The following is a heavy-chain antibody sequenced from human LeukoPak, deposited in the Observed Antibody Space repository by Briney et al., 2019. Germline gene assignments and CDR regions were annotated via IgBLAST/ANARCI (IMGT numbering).Heavy chain of an antibody. Sequence: PGGSLRLSCAASRFAFSDYHMSWIRQTPGRGLEWLSYVSGSGSTVYYADSVKGRFNIFRDNAKNSLFLQMNSLRAEDTAVYFCARGLDSGSPMMADYYGLDVWGQGTTVTVSS. CDR1: RFAFSDYH. J-gene: IGHJ6*02. CDR3: ARGLDSGSPMMADYYGLDV. D-gene: IGHD3-10*01. V-gene: IGHV3-11*01. CDR2: VSGSGSTV.